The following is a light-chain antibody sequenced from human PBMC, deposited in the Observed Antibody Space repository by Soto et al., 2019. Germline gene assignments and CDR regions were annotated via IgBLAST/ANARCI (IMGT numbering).Light chain of an antibody. Sequence: QSALTQPASASGSPGQSITISCTGTSSDVGAYNFVSWYQQHPGKVPKLMIFDVSSRPSGVSDRFSGSKSGNTASLTISGLQAEDEGDYYCSSYTSSRTHVFGSGTK. CDR3: SSYTSSRTHV. V-gene: IGLV2-14*03. CDR1: SSDVGAYNF. J-gene: IGLJ1*01. CDR2: DVS.